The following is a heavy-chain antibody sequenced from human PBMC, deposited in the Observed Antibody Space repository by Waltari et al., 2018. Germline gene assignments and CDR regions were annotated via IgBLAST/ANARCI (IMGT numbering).Heavy chain of an antibody. CDR3: ARDRSGSYTYNWFDP. CDR1: GFTFSSYW. Sequence: EVQLVESGGGLVQPGGSLRLSCAGSGFTFSSYWMHWVRQAPGKGLVWVSRINSDGSSTSYADSVKGRFTISRDNAKNTLYLQMNSLRAEDTAVYYCARDRSGSYTYNWFDPWGQGTLVTVSS. J-gene: IGHJ5*02. V-gene: IGHV3-74*01. CDR2: INSDGSST. D-gene: IGHD1-26*01.